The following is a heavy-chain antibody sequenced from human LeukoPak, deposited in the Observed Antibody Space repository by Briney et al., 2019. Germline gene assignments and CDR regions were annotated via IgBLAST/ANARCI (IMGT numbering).Heavy chain of an antibody. V-gene: IGHV4-34*01. CDR1: GGSFRGYY. D-gene: IGHD5-24*01. J-gene: IGHJ6*02. Sequence: PSETLSLTCAVYGGSFRGYYWSWIRQPPRKGLEWIGEINHSGSTNYNPSLKSRVIISVDTSKNQFSLKLSSVTAADTAVYYCARGERWLQSAYYYYGMDVWGQGTTVTVSS. CDR3: ARGERWLQSAYYYYGMDV. CDR2: INHSGST.